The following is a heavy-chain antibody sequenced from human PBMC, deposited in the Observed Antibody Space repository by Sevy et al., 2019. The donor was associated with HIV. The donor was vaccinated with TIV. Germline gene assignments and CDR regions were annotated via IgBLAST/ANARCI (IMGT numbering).Heavy chain of an antibody. CDR2: FDPKDGET. Sequence: ASVKVSCKVSGYTLTELSMHWVRQAPGKGLEWMGGFDPKDGETIYAQKFQGRVTMTEDTSTDTAYMELGSLRSEDTAVYYCATNSRYFSGSTFYSAEGLFDPWGQGTLVTVSS. D-gene: IGHD2-15*01. CDR3: ATNSRYFSGSTFYSAEGLFDP. CDR1: GYTLTELS. J-gene: IGHJ5*02. V-gene: IGHV1-24*01.